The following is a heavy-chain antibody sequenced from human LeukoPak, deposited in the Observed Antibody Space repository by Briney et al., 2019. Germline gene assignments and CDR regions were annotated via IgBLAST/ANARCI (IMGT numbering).Heavy chain of an antibody. CDR3: AFRSGIAVAGPFDY. V-gene: IGHV1-69*13. J-gene: IGHJ4*02. CDR2: IIPIFGTA. CDR1: GGTFSSYA. D-gene: IGHD6-19*01. Sequence: SVKVSCKASGGTFSSYAISWVQQAPGQGLEWMGGIIPIFGTANYAQKFQGRVTITADESTSTAYMELSSLRSEDTAVYYCAFRSGIAVAGPFDYWGQGTLVTVSS.